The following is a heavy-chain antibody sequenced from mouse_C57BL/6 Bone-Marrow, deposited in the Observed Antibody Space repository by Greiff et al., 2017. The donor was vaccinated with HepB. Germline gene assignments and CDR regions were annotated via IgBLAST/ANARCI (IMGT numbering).Heavy chain of an antibody. J-gene: IGHJ2*01. CDR3: ARWDYGSSYYFDY. CDR1: GYTFTSYW. D-gene: IGHD1-1*01. Sequence: QVQLQQPGAELVKPGASVKLSCKASGYTFTSYWMHWVKQRPGQGLEWIGMIHPNSGSTNYNEKFKSKATLTVDKSSSTAYMQLSSLTSEDSAVYYCARWDYGSSYYFDYWDQGTTLTVSS. V-gene: IGHV1-64*01. CDR2: IHPNSGST.